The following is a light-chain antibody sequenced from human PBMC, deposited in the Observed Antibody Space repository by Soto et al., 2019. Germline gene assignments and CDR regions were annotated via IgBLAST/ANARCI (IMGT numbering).Light chain of an antibody. CDR3: HQYSSSPLT. V-gene: IGKV3-20*01. Sequence: EIVLTQSPGTLSLSPGERAALSCRASQSVGNNFLGWYQQKPGQSPRLLIYHATNRATGIPDRFSGTASGTDFTLTISRLEPEDFAVYYCHQYSSSPLTCGGGTKVEIK. CDR1: QSVGNNF. J-gene: IGKJ4*01. CDR2: HAT.